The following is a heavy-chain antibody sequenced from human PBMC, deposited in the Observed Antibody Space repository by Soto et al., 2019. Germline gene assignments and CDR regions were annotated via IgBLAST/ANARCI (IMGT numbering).Heavy chain of an antibody. V-gene: IGHV4-34*01. D-gene: IGHD5-12*01. CDR3: ARGPHVDIVATIFRSWSGRYYYYGMDV. CDR2: INHSGST. J-gene: IGHJ6*02. CDR1: EGNCRGYY. Sequence: LGTISLTCAVYEGNCRGYYWSWIRKTPGKGLEWIGEINHSGSTNYNPSLKSRVTISVDTSKNQFSLKLSSVTAADTAVYYCARGPHVDIVATIFRSWSGRYYYYGMDVWGQGTTVPV.